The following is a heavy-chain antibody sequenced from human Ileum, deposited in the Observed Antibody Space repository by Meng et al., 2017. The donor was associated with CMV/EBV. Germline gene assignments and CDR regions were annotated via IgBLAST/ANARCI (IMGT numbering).Heavy chain of an antibody. CDR2: ISGSGLTT. CDR1: GFGFSSFE. D-gene: IGHD3-3*01. CDR3: VRDFWSGLDAFDI. V-gene: IGHV3-48*03. J-gene: IGHJ3*02. Sequence: GESLKISCAASGFGFSSFEMNCVRQAPEKGLEWVSYISGSGLTTYYADSVKGRFTISRDNAKNSLYLEMISLRAEDTAVYYCVRDFWSGLDAFDIWGQGTMVTVSS.